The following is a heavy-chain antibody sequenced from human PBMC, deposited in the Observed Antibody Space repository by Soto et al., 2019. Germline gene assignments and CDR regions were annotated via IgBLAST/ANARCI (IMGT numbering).Heavy chain of an antibody. CDR1: GYTFTSYD. D-gene: IGHD6-13*01. V-gene: IGHV1-8*01. CDR2: MNPNSGNT. Sequence: QVQLVQSGAGVKKPGASVKVSCKASGYTFTSYDINWVRQATGQGLEWMGWMNPNSGNTAYAQKFQGGFTMTRNTSISTAYMELSSLRSEDTAVYYCARERSAAGTGWFEPWGQGTLVTVSS. J-gene: IGHJ5*02. CDR3: ARERSAAGTGWFEP.